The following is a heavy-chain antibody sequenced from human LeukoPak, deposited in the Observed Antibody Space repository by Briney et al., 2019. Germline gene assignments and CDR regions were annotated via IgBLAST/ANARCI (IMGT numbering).Heavy chain of an antibody. CDR1: GYSFTSYW. Sequence: GESLKISCKGSGYSFTSYWIGWVRQMPGKGLEWMGIIYPGDSDTRYSPSFQGQVTISADKSISTAYLQWSSLKASDTAMYYCARSTVTTPGTAPFDYWGQGTLVTVSS. V-gene: IGHV5-51*01. CDR3: ARSTVTTPGTAPFDY. J-gene: IGHJ4*02. CDR2: IYPGDSDT. D-gene: IGHD4-17*01.